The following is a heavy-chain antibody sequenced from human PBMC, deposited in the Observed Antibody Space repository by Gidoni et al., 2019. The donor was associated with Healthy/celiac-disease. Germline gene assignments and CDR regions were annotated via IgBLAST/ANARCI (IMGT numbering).Heavy chain of an antibody. J-gene: IGHJ6*02. Sequence: QVQLVESGGGVVQPGRSLRLSCAASGFPFSSYGMHWVRQAPGKGLEWVAVIWYDGSNKYYADSVKGRVTISRDNSKNTLYLQMNSLRAEDTAVYYCAREGIAAAGRRIYYYGMDVWGQGTTVTVSS. V-gene: IGHV3-33*01. CDR3: AREGIAAAGRRIYYYGMDV. D-gene: IGHD6-13*01. CDR1: GFPFSSYG. CDR2: IWYDGSNK.